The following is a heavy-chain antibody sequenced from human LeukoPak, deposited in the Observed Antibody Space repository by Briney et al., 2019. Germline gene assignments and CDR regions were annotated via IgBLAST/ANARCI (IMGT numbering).Heavy chain of an antibody. CDR3: TRETSSRYFDY. V-gene: IGHV4-59*12. CDR2: IYYSGST. Sequence: SETQSLTCTVSGGSISSYYWSWIRQPPGKGLEWIGSIYYSGSTYYNPSLKSRVTISVDTSKNQFSLKLSSVTAADTAVYYCTRETSSRYFDYWGQGTLVTVSS. J-gene: IGHJ4*02. CDR1: GGSISSYY.